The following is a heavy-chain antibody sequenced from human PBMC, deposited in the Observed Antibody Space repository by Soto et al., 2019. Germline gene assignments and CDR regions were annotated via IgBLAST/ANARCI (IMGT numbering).Heavy chain of an antibody. V-gene: IGHV1-69*01. J-gene: IGHJ4*02. Sequence: QVQLVQSGAEVKKPGSSVKVSCKASGGTFSSYAISWVRQAPGQGLEWMGGIIPVFGTTTYAQRFQGRVAISADESTSTAYMKLSSLRSEDTAVYYCASQPVRGVVVLAPFEYWGQGTLVSVSS. CDR3: ASQPVRGVVVLAPFEY. CDR1: GGTFSSYA. CDR2: IIPVFGTT. D-gene: IGHD3-10*01.